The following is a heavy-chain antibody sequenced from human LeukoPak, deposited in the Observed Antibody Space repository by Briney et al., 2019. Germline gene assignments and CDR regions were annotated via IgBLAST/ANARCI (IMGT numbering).Heavy chain of an antibody. V-gene: IGHV1-2*02. D-gene: IGHD6-19*01. CDR2: INPNSGGT. CDR3: SLSIAVAPYYYYMDV. Sequence: ASVKVSCKASGYTFTGYYMHWVRQAPGQGLEWMGWINPNSGGTNYAQKFQGRVTMTRDTSISTAYMELSRLRSDDTAVYYCSLSIAVAPYYYYMDVWGKGTTVTVSS. CDR1: GYTFTGYY. J-gene: IGHJ6*03.